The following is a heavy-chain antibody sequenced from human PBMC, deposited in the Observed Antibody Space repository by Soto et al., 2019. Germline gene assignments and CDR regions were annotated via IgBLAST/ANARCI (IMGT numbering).Heavy chain of an antibody. CDR1: GFTFSSYS. CDR3: AVDFWSGPPTSIRGYMDV. D-gene: IGHD3-3*01. Sequence: EVQLVESGGGLVKPGGSLRLSCAASGFTFSSYSMNWVRQAPGKGLEWVSSISSSSSYIYYADSVKGRFTISRDNAKNSLYLQMNSLRAEDTAVYYCAVDFWSGPPTSIRGYMDVWGKGTTVTVSS. CDR2: ISSSSSYI. J-gene: IGHJ6*03. V-gene: IGHV3-21*01.